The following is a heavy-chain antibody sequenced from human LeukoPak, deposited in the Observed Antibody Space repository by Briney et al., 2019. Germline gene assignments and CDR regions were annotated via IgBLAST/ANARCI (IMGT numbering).Heavy chain of an antibody. D-gene: IGHD3-3*01. V-gene: IGHV3-21*01. J-gene: IGHJ4*02. CDR3: ARDPYDFWSEIQEYYFDY. CDR1: GFTFSSYS. Sequence: GGSLRLSCAASGFTFSSYSMNWVRQAPGKGLEWVSSISSSSSYIYYADSVKGRFTISRDNAKNSLYLQMNSLRAEDTAVYYCARDPYDFWSEIQEYYFDYWGQGTLVTVSS. CDR2: ISSSSSYI.